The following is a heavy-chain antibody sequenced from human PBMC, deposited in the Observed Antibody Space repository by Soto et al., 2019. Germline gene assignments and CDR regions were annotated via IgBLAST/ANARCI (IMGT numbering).Heavy chain of an antibody. D-gene: IGHD3-22*01. Sequence: GESLKISCKGSGYSFTSYWIGWVRQMPGKGLEWMGIIYPGDSDTRYSPSFQGQVTISADKSISTAYLQWSSLKASDTAMYYCARRGGYYYDSSGYYGMDVWGQGTTVTVAS. CDR3: ARRGGYYYDSSGYYGMDV. V-gene: IGHV5-51*01. CDR1: GYSFTSYW. J-gene: IGHJ6*02. CDR2: IYPGDSDT.